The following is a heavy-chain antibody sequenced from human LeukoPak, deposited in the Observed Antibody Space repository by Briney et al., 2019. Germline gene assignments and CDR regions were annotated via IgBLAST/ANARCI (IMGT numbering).Heavy chain of an antibody. Sequence: ASVKVSCKSSGYTFTDYDINWVRQAAGQGLEWMGWINPNSGGTNYAQKFQGRVTMTRDTSISTAYMELSRLRSDDTAVYYCARVLKVVPAAIYRPNDAFAIWGQGTMVTVSS. J-gene: IGHJ3*02. CDR2: INPNSGGT. V-gene: IGHV1-2*02. CDR1: GYTFTDYD. CDR3: ARVLKVVPAAIYRPNDAFAI. D-gene: IGHD2-2*01.